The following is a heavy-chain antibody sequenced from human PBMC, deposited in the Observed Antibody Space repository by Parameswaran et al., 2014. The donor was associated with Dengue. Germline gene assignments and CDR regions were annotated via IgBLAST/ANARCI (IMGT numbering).Heavy chain of an antibody. Sequence: GSLRLSCAVSGGSISSSNWWSWVRQPPGKGLEWIGEIYHSGSTNYNPSLKSRVTISVDKSKNQFSLKLSSVTAADTAVYYCARDGSVAAYYGMDVWGQGTTVTVSS. CDR2: IYHSGST. D-gene: IGHD6-13*01. CDR3: ARDGSVAAYYGMDV. V-gene: IGHV4-4*02. CDR1: GGSISSSNW. J-gene: IGHJ6*02.